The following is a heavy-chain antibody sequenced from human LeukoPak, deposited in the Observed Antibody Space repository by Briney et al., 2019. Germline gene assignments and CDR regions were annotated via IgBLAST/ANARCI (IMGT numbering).Heavy chain of an antibody. D-gene: IGHD2-2*01. Sequence: QPGGSLRFSCGASGFSFSNYGMHWVRQAPGKGLEWVAFIRYDGSNKYYADSVKGRFTISRDNSMNTLYLQMNSLRAEDTAVYYCAKVIIGSCSSTSCFDYWGQGTLVTVSS. CDR3: AKVIIGSCSSTSCFDY. J-gene: IGHJ4*02. CDR2: IRYDGSNK. CDR1: GFSFSNYG. V-gene: IGHV3-30*02.